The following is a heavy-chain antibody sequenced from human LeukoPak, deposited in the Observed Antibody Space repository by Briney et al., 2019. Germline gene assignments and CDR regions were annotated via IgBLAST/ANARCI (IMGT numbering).Heavy chain of an antibody. Sequence: PSETLSLTCTVSGASISSYYWSWIRQPAGKGLEWIGRVYTTGSTNYNPSLKSRVTVSVDTSKNQFYLKLNSVTAADSAVYYCARYSGSYYFDYWGQGTLVTVSS. CDR3: ARYSGSYYFDY. D-gene: IGHD1-26*01. CDR2: VYTTGST. V-gene: IGHV4-4*07. J-gene: IGHJ4*02. CDR1: GASISSYY.